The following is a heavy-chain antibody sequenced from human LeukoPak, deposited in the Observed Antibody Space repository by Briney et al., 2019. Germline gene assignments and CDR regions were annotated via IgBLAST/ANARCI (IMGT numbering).Heavy chain of an antibody. CDR2: IYTSGST. CDR3: ARQKCTSASCLTKNAFDI. J-gene: IGHJ3*02. CDR1: GSISGYY. D-gene: IGHD2-2*01. Sequence: PSETLSLTCTVSGSISGYYRSWIRQPPGKGLEWIGYIYTSGSTNYNPSLESRVTISVDTSKNQFSLDLSSVTAADTAVYYCARQKCTSASCLTKNAFDIWGQGTMVTVSS. V-gene: IGHV4-4*09.